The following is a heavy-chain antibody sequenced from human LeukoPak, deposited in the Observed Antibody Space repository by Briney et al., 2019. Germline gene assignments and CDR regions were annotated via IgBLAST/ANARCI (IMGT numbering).Heavy chain of an antibody. CDR1: GYTLTELS. CDR2: FDPEDGET. CDR3: ATVSHYDILTGYLY. D-gene: IGHD3-9*01. Sequence: ASVKVSCKVSGYTLTELSMHWVRQAPGKGLEWMGGFDPEDGETIYAQKFQGRVTMTEDTSTDTAYMELSSLRSEDTAVYYCATVSHYDILTGYLYWGQGTLVTVSS. J-gene: IGHJ4*02. V-gene: IGHV1-24*01.